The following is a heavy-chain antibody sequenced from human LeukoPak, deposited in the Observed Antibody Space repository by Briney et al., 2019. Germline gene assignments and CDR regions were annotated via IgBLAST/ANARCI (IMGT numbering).Heavy chain of an antibody. Sequence: PGGSLRLSCEASGFPFDDFAMSWVRQAPGKGLEWVSGISWNGRSTGYADSVKGRFTISRDNAKNSLYLQMNSLRAEDTAVYYCARGAEQWLVRGFDYWGQGTLVTVSS. CDR2: ISWNGRST. D-gene: IGHD6-19*01. CDR1: GFPFDDFA. CDR3: ARGAEQWLVRGFDY. V-gene: IGHV3-20*04. J-gene: IGHJ4*02.